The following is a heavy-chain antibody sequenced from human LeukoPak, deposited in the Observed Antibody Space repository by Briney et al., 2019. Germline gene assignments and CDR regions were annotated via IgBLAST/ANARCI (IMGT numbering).Heavy chain of an antibody. Sequence: SETLSLTCTVSGGSISSSSYYWGWIRQPPGKGLEWIGSIYYSGSTYYNPSLKSRVTISVDTSKNQSSLKLSSVTAADTAVYYCARHYYDSSGPIDYWGQGTLVTVSS. CDR2: IYYSGST. V-gene: IGHV4-39*01. CDR1: GGSISSSSYY. D-gene: IGHD3-22*01. J-gene: IGHJ4*02. CDR3: ARHYYDSSGPIDY.